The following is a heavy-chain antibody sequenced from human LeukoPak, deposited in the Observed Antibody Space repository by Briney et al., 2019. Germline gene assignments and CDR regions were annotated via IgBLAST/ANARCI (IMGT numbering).Heavy chain of an antibody. V-gene: IGHV3-23*01. CDR3: ARACYYDSSGYCHDAFDI. D-gene: IGHD3-22*01. Sequence: GGSLRLSCTASGFTFSSHAMSWVRQAPGKGLEWVSAISGSGGSTYYADSVKGRFSISRDDSKNTLYLQMNSLRAEDTAVYYCARACYYDSSGYCHDAFDIWGQGTMVTVSS. CDR1: GFTFSSHA. CDR2: ISGSGGST. J-gene: IGHJ3*02.